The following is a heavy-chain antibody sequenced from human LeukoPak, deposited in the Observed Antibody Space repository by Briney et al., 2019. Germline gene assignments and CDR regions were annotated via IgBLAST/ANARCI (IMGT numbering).Heavy chain of an antibody. CDR1: GGSIRSYY. J-gene: IGHJ1*01. D-gene: IGHD5-24*01. Sequence: SETLSFTCTVSGGSIRSYYWSWIRQLPGKGLEWIGYIYFSGSTNYNPSLKSRVTISVDTSKNQFSLKLSSVTAADTAVYYCARSGRDGYDFHHWGQGTLVTVSS. V-gene: IGHV4-59*01. CDR2: IYFSGST. CDR3: ARSGRDGYDFHH.